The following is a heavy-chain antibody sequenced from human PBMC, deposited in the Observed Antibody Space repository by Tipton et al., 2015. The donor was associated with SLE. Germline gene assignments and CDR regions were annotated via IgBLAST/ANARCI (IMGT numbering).Heavy chain of an antibody. J-gene: IGHJ4*02. CDR3: GSGRQYDY. CDR1: GFTFSDYY. Sequence: SLRLSCAASGFTFSDYYMSWIRQAPGKGLEWLANINQDGREKFYVDSMKGRLTISRDNVNKSVYLQMNSLRAEDTGVYYCGSGRQYDYWGQGTLVTVSS. V-gene: IGHV3-7*01. D-gene: IGHD4-11*01. CDR2: INQDGREK.